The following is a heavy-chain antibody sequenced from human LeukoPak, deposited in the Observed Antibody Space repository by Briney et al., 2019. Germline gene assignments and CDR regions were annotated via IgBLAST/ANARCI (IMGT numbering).Heavy chain of an antibody. V-gene: IGHV4-59*08. J-gene: IGHJ4*02. Sequence: PSETLSLTCTVSGGSISNYYWSWIRQPAGKELEWIGYISYSGNTDSNPFLKSRVTISVDTSKNQFSLKLSSVTAADTAVYYCARLRRRYFDYWGQGTLVTVSS. CDR3: ARLRRRYFDY. CDR2: ISYSGNT. CDR1: GGSISNYY.